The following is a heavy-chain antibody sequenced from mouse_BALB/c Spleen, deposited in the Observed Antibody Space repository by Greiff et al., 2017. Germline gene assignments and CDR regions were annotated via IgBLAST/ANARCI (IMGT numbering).Heavy chain of an antibody. D-gene: IGHD1-2*01. CDR1: GFTFTDYY. CDR2: IRNKANGYTT. V-gene: IGHV7-3*02. J-gene: IGHJ2*01. Sequence: EVMLVESGGGLVQPGGSLRLSCATSGFTFTDYYMSWVRQPPGKALEWLGFIRNKANGYTTEYSASVKGRFTISRDNSQSILYLQMNTLRAEDSATYYCASSTTATNYFDYWGQGTTLTVSS. CDR3: ASSTTATNYFDY.